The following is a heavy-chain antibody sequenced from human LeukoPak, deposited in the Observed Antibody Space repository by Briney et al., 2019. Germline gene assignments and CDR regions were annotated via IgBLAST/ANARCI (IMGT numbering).Heavy chain of an antibody. CDR1: GYTFTNYY. J-gene: IGHJ1*01. CDR3: GRGEQLVPYFQH. V-gene: IGHV1-46*01. Sequence: ASVKVSCKASGYTFTNYYMHWVRQAPGQGLEWMGLSNPTGSSKNYAQKFRGRVTMTTETSTTTVYMELSSLRSEDTAVYYCGRGEQLVPYFQHWGQGTLVTVSS. CDR2: SNPTGSSK. D-gene: IGHD6-6*01.